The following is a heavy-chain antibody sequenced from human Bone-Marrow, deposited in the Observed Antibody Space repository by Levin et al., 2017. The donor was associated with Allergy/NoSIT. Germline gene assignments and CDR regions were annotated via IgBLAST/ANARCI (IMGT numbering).Heavy chain of an antibody. V-gene: IGHV3-23*01. CDR3: AKKGVYDFWSGYVPYMDV. Sequence: GGSLRLFCAASGFTFSSYAMSWVRQAPGKGLEWVSAISGSGGSTYYADSVKGRFTISRDNSKNTLYLQMNSLRAEDTAVYYCAKKGVYDFWSGYVPYMDVWGKGTTVTVSS. J-gene: IGHJ6*03. CDR1: GFTFSSYA. D-gene: IGHD3-3*01. CDR2: ISGSGGST.